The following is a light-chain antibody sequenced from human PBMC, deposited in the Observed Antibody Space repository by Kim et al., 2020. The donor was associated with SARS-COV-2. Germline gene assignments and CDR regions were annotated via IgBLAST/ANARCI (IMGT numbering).Light chain of an antibody. CDR2: QDS. CDR1: KLGDKY. J-gene: IGLJ3*02. CDR3: QAWDSSTLV. V-gene: IGLV3-1*01. Sequence: VSTGQTASITCSGDKLGDKYACWYQQKPGQSPVLVIYQDSKRPSGIPERFSGSNSGNTATLTISGTQAMDEADYYCQAWDSSTLVFGGGTQLTVL.